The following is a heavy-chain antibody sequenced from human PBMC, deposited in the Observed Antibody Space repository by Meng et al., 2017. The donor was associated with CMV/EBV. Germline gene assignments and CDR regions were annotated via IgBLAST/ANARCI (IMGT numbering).Heavy chain of an antibody. V-gene: IGHV3-74*03. CDR3: VRDLVGNRDS. J-gene: IGHJ5*01. Sequence: VASGGGFVRSGGSLRLSCADSGFTFSDYWMHWVRQAPGEGPVWVSRIDTDGTVTSYAESVRGRFTISRDNSKNTLYLQMNDLRAGDSGVYYCVRDLVGNRDSWGHGTLVTVSS. CDR1: GFTFSDYW. CDR2: IDTDGTVT. D-gene: IGHD1-14*01.